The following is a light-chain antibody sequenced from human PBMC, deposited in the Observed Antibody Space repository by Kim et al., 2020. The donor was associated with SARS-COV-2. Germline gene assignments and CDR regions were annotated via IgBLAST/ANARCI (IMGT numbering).Light chain of an antibody. J-gene: IGKJ1*01. Sequence: DIVLTQSPGTLSLSPGDRATLSCRASQSLSSSHLAWYQQRPGRAPRLLIYDASTRATGIPDRFSGTASGTDFTLSISRLEPEDFAVYYCQQYATSSRTFGQGTKLEI. CDR2: DAS. CDR1: QSLSSSH. CDR3: QQYATSSRT. V-gene: IGKV3-20*01.